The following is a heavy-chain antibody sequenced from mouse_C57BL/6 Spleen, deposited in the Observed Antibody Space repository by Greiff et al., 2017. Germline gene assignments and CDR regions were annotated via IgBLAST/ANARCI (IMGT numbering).Heavy chain of an antibody. J-gene: IGHJ2*01. CDR2: IYPGSGST. CDR1: GYTFTSYW. CDR3: ARRGVYYDYDEAFDY. V-gene: IGHV1-55*01. Sequence: VQLQQPGAELVKPGASVKMSCKASGYTFTSYWITWVKLRPGQGLEWIGDIYPGSGSTNYNEKFKSKATLAVDTSSSTAYMQLSSLTSEDSAGDDSARRGVYYDYDEAFDYWGQGTTLTVSS. D-gene: IGHD2-4*01.